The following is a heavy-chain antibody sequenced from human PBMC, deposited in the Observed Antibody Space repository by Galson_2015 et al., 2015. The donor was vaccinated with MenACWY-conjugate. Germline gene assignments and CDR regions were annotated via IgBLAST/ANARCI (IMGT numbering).Heavy chain of an antibody. CDR1: GFSFTDYW. V-gene: IGHV3-74*01. J-gene: IGHJ6*02. D-gene: IGHD4-17*01. CDR2: INGDGSTT. Sequence: SLRLSCAASGFSFTDYWMHWVRQPPGKGLVWVSRINGDGSTTNYADSVEGRFTISRDNAKNTLYLQLSSPRAEDTAVYYCVRESTSLTTFGMDVWGQGTLVIVSS. CDR3: VRESTSLTTFGMDV.